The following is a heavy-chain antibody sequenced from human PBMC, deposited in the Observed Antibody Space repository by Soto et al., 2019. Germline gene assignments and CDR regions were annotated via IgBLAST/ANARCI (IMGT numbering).Heavy chain of an antibody. V-gene: IGHV2-70*01. CDR1: GFSLSTSGMC. CDR3: ARILMVAATHGYYYYGMDV. CDR2: IDWDDDK. D-gene: IGHD2-15*01. Sequence: GSGPTLVNPTQTLTLTCTFSGFSLSTSGMCVSWIRQPPGKALEWLALIDWDDDKYYSTSLKTRLTISKDTSKNQVVLTMTNMDPVDTATYYCARILMVAATHGYYYYGMDVWGQGTTVTVSS. J-gene: IGHJ6*02.